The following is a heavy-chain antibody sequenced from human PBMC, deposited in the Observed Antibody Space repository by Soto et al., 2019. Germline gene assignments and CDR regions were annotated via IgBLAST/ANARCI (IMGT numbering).Heavy chain of an antibody. V-gene: IGHV1-8*01. CDR2: MNPNRGNT. Sequence: QVSLVQSGAEVKKPGASVKVSCKASGYTFTNYDINWVRQATGQGLEWMGWMNPNRGNTGHAQKFQGRGTMTRNTSISPAYMELSSLRSDDTAVYYCARGRSSYGDYVNWYFDLWGRGTLVTVSS. D-gene: IGHD4-17*01. CDR1: GYTFTNYD. CDR3: ARGRSSYGDYVNWYFDL. J-gene: IGHJ2*01.